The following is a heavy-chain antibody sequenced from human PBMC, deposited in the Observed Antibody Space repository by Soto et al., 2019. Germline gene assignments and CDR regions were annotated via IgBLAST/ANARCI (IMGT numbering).Heavy chain of an antibody. J-gene: IGHJ6*02. CDR1: GCTFSNYA. CDR3: ARVILAAAGLMDDCCYCGMDV. D-gene: IGHD6-13*01. Sequence: PGGALRLSWAASGCTFSNYAMIWVRQAPGKGLKWVSLVSATAGTTYYTDSVKGRFTISRDNSKNTLYLQMNSLRAEDTAVYYCARVILAAAGLMDDCCYCGMDVWGQGTAVTLCS. V-gene: IGHV3-23*01. CDR2: VSATAGTT.